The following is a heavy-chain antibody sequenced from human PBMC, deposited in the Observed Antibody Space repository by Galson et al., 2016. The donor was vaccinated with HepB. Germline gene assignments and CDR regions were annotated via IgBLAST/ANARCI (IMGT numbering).Heavy chain of an antibody. CDR3: ARKGLSGGDWFFDI. Sequence: SCKAFGYTFTIYQLHWVRQAPGQGLEWMGVINPRGGDTNYVQKFRGRVTVTSDTSTSTVYLEMSSLSSEDTAVYYCARKGLSGGDWFFDIWGRGTLVNVFS. V-gene: IGHV1-46*01. J-gene: IGHJ2*01. D-gene: IGHD4/OR15-4a*01. CDR2: INPRGGDT. CDR1: GYTFTIYQ.